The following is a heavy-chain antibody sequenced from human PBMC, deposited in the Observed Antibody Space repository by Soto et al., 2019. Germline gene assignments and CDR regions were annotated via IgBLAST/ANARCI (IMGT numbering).Heavy chain of an antibody. CDR3: AKLVAGTIQWDGMDV. CDR2: ISYDGSNK. CDR1: GFTFSSYG. J-gene: IGHJ6*02. D-gene: IGHD6-19*01. Sequence: GGSLRLSCAASGFTFSSYGMHWVRQAPGKGLEWVAVISYDGSNKYYADSVKGRFTISRDNSKNTLYLQMNSLRAEDTAVYYCAKLVAGTIQWDGMDVWGQGTTVTVSS. V-gene: IGHV3-30*18.